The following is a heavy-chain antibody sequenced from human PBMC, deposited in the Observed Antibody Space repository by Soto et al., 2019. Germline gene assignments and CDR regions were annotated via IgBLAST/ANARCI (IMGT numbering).Heavy chain of an antibody. D-gene: IGHD5-12*01. CDR3: AAGGGLPRYY. CDR2: IYHSGST. Sequence: PSETLSLTCAVSGGSISSGGYSWSWIRQPPGKGLEWIGYIYHSGSTYYNPSLKSRVTISVDRSKNQFSLKLSSVTAAGTAVYYCAAGGGLPRYYSGQGTLVIGSS. V-gene: IGHV4-30-2*01. CDR1: GGSISSGGYS. J-gene: IGHJ4*02.